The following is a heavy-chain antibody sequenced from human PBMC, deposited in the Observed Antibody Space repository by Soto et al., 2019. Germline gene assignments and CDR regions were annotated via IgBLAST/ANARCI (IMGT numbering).Heavy chain of an antibody. J-gene: IGHJ4*02. D-gene: IGHD6-13*01. CDR2: INLSGGST. CDR3: ARTLASAGNDY. V-gene: IGHV1-46*01. Sequence: QVQLVQSGAEVKKPGASVRVSCTASGYTFTSYSIHWVRQAPGQGLEGMGLINLSGGSTHFARKFQARFTFTRDTSTSTVYMELSSLESEDTAVYYCARTLASAGNDYWGQGTLVTVSS. CDR1: GYTFTSYS.